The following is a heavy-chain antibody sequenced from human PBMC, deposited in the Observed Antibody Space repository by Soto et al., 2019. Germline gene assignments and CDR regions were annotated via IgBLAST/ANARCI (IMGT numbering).Heavy chain of an antibody. D-gene: IGHD3-16*02. CDR3: ARPDEGSYHSNHHYYYALDV. Sequence: GGSLRLSCAASGFTFSSYAMSWVRQAPGKGLQWVSTISGGGSTYYADSAKGRFTISRDNSKNTVYLQMNSLRAEDTAVYCCARPDEGSYHSNHHYYYALDVWGQGTTVTVSS. CDR2: ISGGGST. CDR1: GFTFSSYA. V-gene: IGHV3-23*01. J-gene: IGHJ6*02.